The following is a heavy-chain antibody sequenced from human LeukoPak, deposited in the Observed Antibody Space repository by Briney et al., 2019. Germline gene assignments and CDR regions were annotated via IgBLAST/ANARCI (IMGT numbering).Heavy chain of an antibody. J-gene: IGHJ6*03. CDR2: ISAYNGNT. CDR3: ASGSLGDGYGVGDYYQYMDV. CDR1: GYTFTIYG. Sequence: ASVKVSCKASGYTFTIYGISWVRQAPGQGLEWMGWISAYNGNTNYAQKLQGRVTMTTDTSTSTAYMELRSLRSDDTAVYYCASGSLGDGYGVGDYYQYMDVWGKGTTVTVSS. D-gene: IGHD5-24*01. V-gene: IGHV1-18*01.